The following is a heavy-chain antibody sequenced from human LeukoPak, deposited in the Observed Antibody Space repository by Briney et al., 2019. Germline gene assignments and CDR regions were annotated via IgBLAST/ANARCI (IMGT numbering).Heavy chain of an antibody. D-gene: IGHD1-26*01. CDR2: ISGSGGST. J-gene: IGHJ4*02. Sequence: GGSLRLSCAASGFTFSSYAMSWVRQAPGKGLEWVSAISGSGGSTYYADSVKGRFTISRDNSKNTLYLQMNSLRAEDTAVYYCAKAPLKRSGSYSRPYYFDYWGQGTLVTVSS. CDR3: AKAPLKRSGSYSRPYYFDY. V-gene: IGHV3-23*01. CDR1: GFTFSSYA.